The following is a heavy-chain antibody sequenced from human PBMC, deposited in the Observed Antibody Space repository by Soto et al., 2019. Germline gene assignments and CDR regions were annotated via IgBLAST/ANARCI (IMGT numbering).Heavy chain of an antibody. CDR2: IRNKANSYTT. D-gene: IGHD2-2*01. CDR3: ARGGCSTTSCLDY. J-gene: IGHJ4*02. CDR1: GFTFSDHY. V-gene: IGHV3-72*01. Sequence: EVQLVESGGALVQPGGSLRLSCAASGFTFSDHYMHWVRQAPGKGLEWVAHIRNKANSYTTDYAASVKGRFTISRDDSKKSLYLQINSLETEDTALYYCARGGCSTTSCLDYWGQGTLVTVSS.